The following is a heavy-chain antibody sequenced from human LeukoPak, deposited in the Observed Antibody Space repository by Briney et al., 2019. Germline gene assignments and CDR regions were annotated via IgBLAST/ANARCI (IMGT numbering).Heavy chain of an antibody. CDR3: ARTTRGGSDYYYYMDV. CDR2: IYYSGST. J-gene: IGHJ6*03. D-gene: IGHD3-16*01. CDR1: GGSISSSSYF. Sequence: PSETLSLTCTVSGGSISSSSYFWGWIRQPPGKGLEWIGSIYYSGSTYYNPSLKSGVTISVDTSKNQFSLKLSSVTAADAAVYYCARTTRGGSDYYYYMDVWGKGTTVTVSS. V-gene: IGHV4-39*07.